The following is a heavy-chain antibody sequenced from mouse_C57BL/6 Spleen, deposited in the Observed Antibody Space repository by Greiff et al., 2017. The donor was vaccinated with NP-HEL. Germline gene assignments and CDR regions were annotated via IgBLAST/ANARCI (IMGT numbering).Heavy chain of an antibody. V-gene: IGHV5-9-1*02. CDR3: TRAGLRLRYFDV. Sequence: EVMLVESGEGLVKPGGSLKLSCAASGFTFSSYAMSWVRQTPEKRLEWVAYISSGGDYIYYADTVKGRFTISRDNARNTLYLQMSSLKSEDTAMYYCTRAGLRLRYFDVWGTGTTVTVSS. CDR2: ISSGGDYI. J-gene: IGHJ1*03. CDR1: GFTFSSYA. D-gene: IGHD2-4*01.